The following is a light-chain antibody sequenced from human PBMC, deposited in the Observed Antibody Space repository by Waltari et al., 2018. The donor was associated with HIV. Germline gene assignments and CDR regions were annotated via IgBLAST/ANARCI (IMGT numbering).Light chain of an antibody. CDR1: SPNIGADSP. CDR2: GNS. CDR3: QSYDRSLSAWV. J-gene: IGLJ3*02. Sequence: SVLAQPPSVSVAPGQRVTLSSTGSSPNIGADSPIYWYQQLPGTAPKLLIYGNSNRPSGVPNRFSGSKSDTSASLAITGLQAEDEADYYCQSYDRSLSAWVFGGGTRLNVL. V-gene: IGLV1-40*01.